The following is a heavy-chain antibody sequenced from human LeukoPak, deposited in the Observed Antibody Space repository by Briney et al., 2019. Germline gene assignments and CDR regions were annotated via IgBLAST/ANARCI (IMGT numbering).Heavy chain of an antibody. CDR1: GFTFSSNW. CDR2: INTDGTRT. Sequence: PGGSLRLSCTTSGFTFSSNWMHWVRQAPGKGRVWVSHINTDGTRTTYAGSVKGRFTISRGNAKNTLYLQMNSLRAEDTAVYYCARDSSYSNYVDYWGQGTLVTVSS. J-gene: IGHJ4*02. CDR3: ARDSSYSNYVDY. D-gene: IGHD4-11*01. V-gene: IGHV3-74*01.